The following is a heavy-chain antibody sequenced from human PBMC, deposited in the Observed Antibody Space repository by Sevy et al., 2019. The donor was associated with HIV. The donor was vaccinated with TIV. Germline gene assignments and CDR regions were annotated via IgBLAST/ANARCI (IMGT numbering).Heavy chain of an antibody. V-gene: IGHV3-72*01. D-gene: IGHD6-13*01. CDR3: ATHAGIAAAGRVFDY. CDR1: GFTFSDHY. Sequence: GGSLRLSCVASGFTFSDHYMEWVRQAPGKGLEWVGRTRNKADGYTTEYAASVKGRFTISRDESKNSLYVQMNSLKAEDTAVYYCATHAGIAAAGRVFDYWGQGTLVTVSS. CDR2: TRNKADGYTT. J-gene: IGHJ4*02.